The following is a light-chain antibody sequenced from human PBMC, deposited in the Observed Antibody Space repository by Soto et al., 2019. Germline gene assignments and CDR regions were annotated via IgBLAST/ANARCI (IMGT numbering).Light chain of an antibody. CDR1: QTFDSSF. CDR3: QEYSIFS. J-gene: IGKJ1*01. V-gene: IGKV3-20*01. CDR2: GAS. Sequence: EIVLTQSPGTLSLSPGERATLSCRASQTFDSSFLAWYQQKPGQAPRLLIYGASSRASGIPARFSGSGSGKEFTITIRSLQLVDFATYYGQEYSIFSFGQGTKVEIK.